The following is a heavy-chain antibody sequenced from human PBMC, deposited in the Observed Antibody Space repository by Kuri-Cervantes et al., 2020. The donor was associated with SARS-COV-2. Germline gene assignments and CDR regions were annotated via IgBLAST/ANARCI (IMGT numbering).Heavy chain of an antibody. D-gene: IGHD3-3*01. Sequence: ASVKVSCKASGYTFTSYYMHRVRQAPGQGLEWMGIINPSGGSTSYAQKFQGRVTMTRDTSTSTVYMELSSLRSEDTAVYYCARGRDYDFWSGYPPVLYAFDIWGQGTMVTVSS. CDR3: ARGRDYDFWSGYPPVLYAFDI. CDR1: GYTFTSYY. J-gene: IGHJ3*02. V-gene: IGHV1-46*01. CDR2: INPSGGST.